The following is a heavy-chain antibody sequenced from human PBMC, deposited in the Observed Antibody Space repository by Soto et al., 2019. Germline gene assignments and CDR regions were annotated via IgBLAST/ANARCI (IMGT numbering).Heavy chain of an antibody. D-gene: IGHD6-13*01. CDR2: MSYDGSNK. V-gene: IGHV3-30-3*01. J-gene: IGHJ4*02. CDR1: GFTFSIYA. CDR3: ARDPTGITTAGGGRINY. Sequence: QVQLVESGGGVVQPGRSLRLSCAASGFTFSIYAMHWVRQTPGTGLECVAIMSYDGSNKYYADSVKGRFTISRDNSKNTLYLQMNSMRAEDTAVYYCARDPTGITTAGGGRINYWGQGTLVTVSS.